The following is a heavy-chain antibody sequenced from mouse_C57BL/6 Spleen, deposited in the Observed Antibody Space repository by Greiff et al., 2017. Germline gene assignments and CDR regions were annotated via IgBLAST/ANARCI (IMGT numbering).Heavy chain of an antibody. D-gene: IGHD4-1*01. Sequence: EVKLMESGGGLVQPGGSMKLSCVASGFTFSNYWMNWVRQSPEKGLEWVAQIRLKSDNYATHYAESVKGRFTISRDDSKSSVYLQMNNLRAEDTGIYYCTYGTWNYFDYWGQGTTLTVSS. CDR1: GFTFSNYW. J-gene: IGHJ2*01. V-gene: IGHV6-3*01. CDR3: TYGTWNYFDY. CDR2: IRLKSDNYAT.